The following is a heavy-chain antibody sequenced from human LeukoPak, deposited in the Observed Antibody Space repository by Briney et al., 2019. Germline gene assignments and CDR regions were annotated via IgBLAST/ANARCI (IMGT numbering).Heavy chain of an antibody. CDR3: ARLRSSSPVQVH. J-gene: IGHJ4*02. D-gene: IGHD6-6*01. V-gene: IGHV3-23*01. CDR1: GFTFSTYA. CDR2: ISGGGGNT. Sequence: GGSLRLSCAASGFTFSTYAMSWVRQAPGKGLEWVSIISGGGGNTYYVDSVKGRFTISRDNSKNTLYLQMNSLRAEDTAVYYCARLRSSSPVQVHWGQGTLVTVSS.